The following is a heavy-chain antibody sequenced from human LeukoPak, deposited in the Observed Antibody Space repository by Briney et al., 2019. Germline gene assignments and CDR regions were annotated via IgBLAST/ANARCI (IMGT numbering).Heavy chain of an antibody. Sequence: PGGSLRLSCAASGFTFSSYTMSWVRQAPGKGLEWVANIKQDGSEKYYVDSVKGRFTISRDNAKNPLYLQMNSLRAEDTAVYYGVAGKDGYFDYWGQGTLVTVSS. D-gene: IGHD6-19*01. J-gene: IGHJ4*02. V-gene: IGHV3-7*05. CDR3: VAGKDGYFDY. CDR2: IKQDGSEK. CDR1: GFTFSSYT.